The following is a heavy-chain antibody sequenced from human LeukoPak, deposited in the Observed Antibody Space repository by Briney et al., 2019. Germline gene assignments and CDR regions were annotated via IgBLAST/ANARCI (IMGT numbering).Heavy chain of an antibody. Sequence: GRSLRLSCAASGFTFSSYAMSWVRRAPGKGPEWVSTISIDGGRTYYADSVKGRFTVPRDTSKNTLYLQMNSLRAEDTAVYYCARKGIGSSRYQNMDVRGKGTTVTVSS. D-gene: IGHD6-25*01. CDR1: GFTFSSYA. V-gene: IGHV3-23*01. CDR2: ISIDGGRT. J-gene: IGHJ6*03. CDR3: ARKGIGSSRYQNMDV.